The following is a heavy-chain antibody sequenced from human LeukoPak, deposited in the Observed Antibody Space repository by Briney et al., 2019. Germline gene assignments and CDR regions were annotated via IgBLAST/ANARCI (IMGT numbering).Heavy chain of an antibody. V-gene: IGHV4-39*01. J-gene: IGHJ4*02. CDR3: ARLWFGELDY. D-gene: IGHD3-10*01. CDR2: IYYSGST. CDR1: GGSISSSSYY. Sequence: SQTLSLTCGVSGGSISSSSYYWGWIRQPPGKGLEWIGSIYYSGSTYYNPSLKSRVTISVDTSKNQFSLKLSSVTAADTAVYYCARLWFGELDYWGQGTLVTVSS.